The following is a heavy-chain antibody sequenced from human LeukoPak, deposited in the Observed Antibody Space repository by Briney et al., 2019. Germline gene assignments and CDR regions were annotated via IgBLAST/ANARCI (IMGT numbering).Heavy chain of an antibody. CDR1: GYTFTGYY. CDR3: ARSPTLYGNFDY. D-gene: IGHD3-16*01. Sequence: ASVKVSCKASGYTFTGYYMHWVRQAPGQGLEWMGWINPNSGGTNYARKFQGRVTMTRDTSISTAYMELGRLRSDDTAVYYCARSPTLYGNFDYWGQGTLVTVSS. V-gene: IGHV1-2*02. J-gene: IGHJ4*02. CDR2: INPNSGGT.